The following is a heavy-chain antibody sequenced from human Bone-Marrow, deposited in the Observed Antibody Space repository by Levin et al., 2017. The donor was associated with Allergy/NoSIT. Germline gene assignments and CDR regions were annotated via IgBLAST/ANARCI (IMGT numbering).Heavy chain of an antibody. J-gene: IGHJ4*02. CDR3: ARVILVGATPYYFDY. CDR1: GYTFTSYA. CDR2: INAGNGNT. V-gene: IGHV1-3*01. D-gene: IGHD1-26*01. Sequence: AASVKVSCKASGYTFTSYAMHWVRQAPGQRLEWMGWINAGNGNTKYSQKFQGRVTITRDTSASTAYMELSSLRSEDTAVYYCARVILVGATPYYFDYWGQGTLVTVSS.